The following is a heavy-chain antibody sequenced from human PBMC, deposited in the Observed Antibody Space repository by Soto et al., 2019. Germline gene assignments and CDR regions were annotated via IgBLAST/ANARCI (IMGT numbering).Heavy chain of an antibody. Sequence: HPGGSLRLSCAASGFTFSNYAMSWVRQAPGKGLEWVSAISGSGGNTYYADSVKGRFTISRDSSKNTLYLQMNSLRAEDTAVYYCAKDSSRGWYAGGADRVLRNNWFDPWGQGTLVTVSS. V-gene: IGHV3-23*01. CDR3: AKDSSRGWYAGGADRVLRNNWFDP. CDR2: ISGSGGNT. D-gene: IGHD6-19*01. CDR1: GFTFSNYA. J-gene: IGHJ5*02.